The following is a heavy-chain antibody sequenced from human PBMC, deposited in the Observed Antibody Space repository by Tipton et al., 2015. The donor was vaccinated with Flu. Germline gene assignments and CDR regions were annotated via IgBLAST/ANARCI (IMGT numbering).Heavy chain of an antibody. V-gene: IGHV4-39*07. CDR1: GGSISSVTYY. J-gene: IGHJ4*02. D-gene: IGHD3-10*01. Sequence: LRLSCTVSGGSISSVTYYWGWIRQSPGKGLEWIGNIYYSGNTYYNPSLKSRVTMSVDTSKNQFSLQLKSVTASDTAVYYCAREIGGYNYLDFWGQGTLVIVSS. CDR2: IYYSGNT. CDR3: AREIGGYNYLDF.